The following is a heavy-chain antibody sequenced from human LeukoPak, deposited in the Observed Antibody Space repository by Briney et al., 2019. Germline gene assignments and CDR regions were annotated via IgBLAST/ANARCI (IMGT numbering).Heavy chain of an antibody. CDR1: GFTYSDSW. CDR3: ATYAHWVAGDV. D-gene: IGHD2-2*01. J-gene: IGHJ6*02. Sequence: GGSLRLSCAASGFTYSDSWMSWVRQAPGKGLEWVANMNQDGSAKGYVDSVKGRFTISRDNARNSLYLQMSSLRPEDTAVYYCATYAHWVAGDVWGQGTTVTVSS. CDR2: MNQDGSAK. V-gene: IGHV3-7*01.